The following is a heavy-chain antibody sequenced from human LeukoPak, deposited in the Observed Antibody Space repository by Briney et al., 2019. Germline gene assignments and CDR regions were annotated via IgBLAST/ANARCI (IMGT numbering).Heavy chain of an antibody. CDR2: ISAYNGNT. V-gene: IGHV1-18*01. CDR3: ARDPALDYGDYDWFDP. Sequence: ASVKVSCKASGYTFTSDGISWVRQAPGQGLEWMGWISAYNGNTNYAQKLQGRVTMTTDTSTSTAYMELRSLRSDDTAVYYCARDPALDYGDYDWFDPWGQGTLVTVSS. CDR1: GYTFTSDG. D-gene: IGHD4-17*01. J-gene: IGHJ5*02.